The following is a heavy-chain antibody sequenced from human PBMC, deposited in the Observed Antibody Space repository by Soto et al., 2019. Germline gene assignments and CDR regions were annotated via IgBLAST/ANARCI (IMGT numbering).Heavy chain of an antibody. J-gene: IGHJ4*02. V-gene: IGHV1-69*12. Sequence: QVKLVKSGAGVKKPGSSVKVSCTASGGTFSSYAISWVRQAPGKGLEWWGGIILTFGTANYAQKFQGRVTITADESTSTAYMELSSLRSEDTAVYYCARESRYCSGGSCYFLPGIDYWGQGTLVTVSS. CDR1: GGTFSSYA. D-gene: IGHD2-15*01. CDR2: IILTFGTA. CDR3: ARESRYCSGGSCYFLPGIDY.